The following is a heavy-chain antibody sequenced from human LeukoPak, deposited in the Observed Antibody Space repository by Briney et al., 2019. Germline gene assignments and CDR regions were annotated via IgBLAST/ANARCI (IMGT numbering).Heavy chain of an antibody. J-gene: IGHJ4*02. V-gene: IGHV3-53*01. D-gene: IGHD2-2*02. CDR1: GFTFSSYW. CDR3: ARAPYLDGEFDC. CDR2: IYSGGST. Sequence: GGSLRLSCAASGFTFSSYWMSWVRQAPGKGLEWVSVIYSGGSTYYADSVKGRFTISRDNSKNTLYLQMNSLRAEDTAVYYCARAPYLDGEFDCWGQGTLVTVSS.